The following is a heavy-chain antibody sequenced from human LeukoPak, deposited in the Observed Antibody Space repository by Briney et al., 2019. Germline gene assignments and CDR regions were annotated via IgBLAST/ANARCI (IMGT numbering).Heavy chain of an antibody. CDR1: GYTFTSYD. D-gene: IGHD6-13*01. V-gene: IGHV1-8*01. J-gene: IGHJ6*02. CDR2: MNPNSGNT. Sequence: ASVKVSCKASGYTFTSYDINWVRQATGQGLEWMGWMNPNSGNTGYAQKFQGRVTMTRNTSISTAYMELSSLRSEDTAVYYCARWSEGSSWYEVDYYYGMDVWGQGTTVTVSS. CDR3: ARWSEGSSWYEVDYYYGMDV.